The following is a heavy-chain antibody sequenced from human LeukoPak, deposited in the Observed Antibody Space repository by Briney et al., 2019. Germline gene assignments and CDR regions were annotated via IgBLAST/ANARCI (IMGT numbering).Heavy chain of an antibody. V-gene: IGHV3-74*01. Sequence: GGSLRLSCAASGFTFSNYWIHWVRQAPGKGLVWVSRMNSDGSITNFADSVMGRFTISRDNAKNTLYLQMNSLRAEDTAVYYCARSRNSGTYTDYWGQGTLVTVSS. CDR3: ARSRNSGTYTDY. CDR2: MNSDGSIT. J-gene: IGHJ4*02. CDR1: GFTFSNYW. D-gene: IGHD1-26*01.